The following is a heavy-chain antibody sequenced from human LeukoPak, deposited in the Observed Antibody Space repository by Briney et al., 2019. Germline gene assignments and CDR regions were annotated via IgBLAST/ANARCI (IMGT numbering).Heavy chain of an antibody. Sequence: SETLSLTCTVSGGSISSYYWSWIRQPPGKGLEWIGYIYYSGSTNYNPSLKSRVTISVDTSKNQFSLKLSSVTAADTAVYYCASSGSSGAYYYYYYMDVWGKGTTVTVSS. CDR3: ASSGSSGAYYYYYYMDV. CDR2: IYYSGST. V-gene: IGHV4-59*01. D-gene: IGHD3-22*01. CDR1: GGSISSYY. J-gene: IGHJ6*03.